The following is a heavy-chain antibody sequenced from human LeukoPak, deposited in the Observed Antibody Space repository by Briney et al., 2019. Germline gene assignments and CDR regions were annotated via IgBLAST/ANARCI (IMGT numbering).Heavy chain of an antibody. CDR3: ARGYCSSTSCYHDAFDI. D-gene: IGHD2-2*01. V-gene: IGHV1-46*01. CDR1: GYTFTSYY. J-gene: IGHJ3*02. Sequence: GASVKVSCKASGYTFTSYYMHWVRQAPGQGLEWMGIINPSGGSTSYAQKFQGRVTMTRDTSTSTVYMGLSSLRSEDTAVYYCARGYCSSTSCYHDAFDIWGQGTMVTVSS. CDR2: INPSGGST.